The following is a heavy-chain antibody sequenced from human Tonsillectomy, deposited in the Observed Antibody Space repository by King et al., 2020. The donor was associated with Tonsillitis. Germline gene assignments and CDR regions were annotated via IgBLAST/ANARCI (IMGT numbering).Heavy chain of an antibody. D-gene: IGHD6-19*01. CDR3: ARRTGGMAVAGSNYYSYAMDV. Sequence: QLVQSGAEMKKPGESLKISCKVSGYTFTDYWIAWVRQMPGKGLEWMGIIYPGDSETRYNPSFQGQVTISTDKSVSTAYLQWSSLKASDTATYYCARRTGGMAVAGSNYYSYAMDVWGQGTTVTVSS. CDR2: IYPGDSET. CDR1: GYTFTDYW. J-gene: IGHJ6*02. V-gene: IGHV5-51*01.